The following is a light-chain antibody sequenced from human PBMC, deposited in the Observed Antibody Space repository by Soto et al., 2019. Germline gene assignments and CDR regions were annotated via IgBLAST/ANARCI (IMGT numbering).Light chain of an antibody. CDR2: EVS. CDR3: CSYAGSSTPSYV. CDR1: SSDVGSYNL. J-gene: IGLJ1*01. Sequence: QAASVSGSPGQSITISCTGTSSDVGSYNLVSWYQQHPGKAPKLMIYEVSKRPSGVSNRFSGSKSGNTASLTISGLQAEDEADYYCCSYAGSSTPSYVFGTGTKLTVL. V-gene: IGLV2-23*02.